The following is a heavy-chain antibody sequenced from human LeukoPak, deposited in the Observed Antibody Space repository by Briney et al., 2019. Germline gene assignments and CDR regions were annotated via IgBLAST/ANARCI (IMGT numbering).Heavy chain of an antibody. CDR3: ARPAALDY. D-gene: IGHD2-15*01. Sequence: ASVTVSCKASGSTFTSYDLSWLRQAPGQGHEWMGWISVYNGNTNNAQKFQGRVTMTTDTSTRTAYMEPRSLRSDDTAVYYCARPAALDYWGQGTLVTVSS. J-gene: IGHJ4*02. CDR1: GSTFTSYD. CDR2: ISVYNGNT. V-gene: IGHV1-18*01.